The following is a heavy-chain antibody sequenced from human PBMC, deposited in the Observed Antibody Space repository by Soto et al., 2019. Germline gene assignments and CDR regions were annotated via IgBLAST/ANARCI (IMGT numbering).Heavy chain of an antibody. CDR3: AWHDVIARLQNGMCL. Sequence: SETLSLTCTVSGGTIIGFYWSWMRQPPGKGLEWIGYIFYAGTTLYTPSLKSRVTISVDNSNNQFSLKLSSVPAADTAVYYCAWHDVIARLQNGMCLWGRGTMVTVSS. J-gene: IGHJ3*01. CDR1: GGTIIGFY. D-gene: IGHD2-8*01. V-gene: IGHV4-59*01. CDR2: IFYAGTT.